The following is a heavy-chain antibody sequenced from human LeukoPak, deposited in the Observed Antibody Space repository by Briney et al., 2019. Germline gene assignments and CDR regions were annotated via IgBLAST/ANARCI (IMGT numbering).Heavy chain of an antibody. CDR1: GFTVSSNY. CDR3: ARDPGTAMGRALDY. J-gene: IGHJ4*02. CDR2: IYSGGST. Sequence: GGSLRLSCAASGFTVSSNYMSWVRQAPGKGLEWVSVIYSGGSTYYAGSVKGRFTISRDNSKNTLYLQMNSLRAEDTAVYYCARDPGTAMGRALDYWGQGTLVTVSS. V-gene: IGHV3-53*01. D-gene: IGHD5-18*01.